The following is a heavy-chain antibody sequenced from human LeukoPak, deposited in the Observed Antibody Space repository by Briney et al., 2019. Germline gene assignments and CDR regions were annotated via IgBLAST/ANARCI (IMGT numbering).Heavy chain of an antibody. Sequence: GGSLRLSCAASGFTLSSYAMSWVRQAPGKGLEWVSAISGSGGSTYYADSVKGRFTISRDNSKNTLYLQMNSLRAEDTAVYYCARTSPLWFGELFKFDPWGQGTLVNVSS. D-gene: IGHD3-10*01. CDR1: GFTLSSYA. CDR2: ISGSGGST. CDR3: ARTSPLWFGELFKFDP. J-gene: IGHJ5*02. V-gene: IGHV3-23*01.